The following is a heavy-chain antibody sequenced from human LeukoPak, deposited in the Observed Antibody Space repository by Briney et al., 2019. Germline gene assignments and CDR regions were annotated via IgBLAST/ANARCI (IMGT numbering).Heavy chain of an antibody. CDR3: AAGGLRSYTTNY. CDR2: IVVGSGNT. Sequence: SGKVSYKASGFTFTSSAVQWVRQARGQRLEWIGWIVVGSGNTNYAQKFQERVTITRDMSTSTAYMELSSLRSEDTAVYYCAAGGLRSYTTNYWGQGTLVTVSS. CDR1: GFTFTSSA. V-gene: IGHV1-58*01. J-gene: IGHJ4*02. D-gene: IGHD1-26*01.